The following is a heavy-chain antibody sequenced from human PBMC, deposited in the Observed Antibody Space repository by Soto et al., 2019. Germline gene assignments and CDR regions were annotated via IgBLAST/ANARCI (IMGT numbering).Heavy chain of an antibody. CDR3: AKWEGGFDY. CDR2: IWYDGSNK. CDR1: GFTFSSYG. V-gene: IGHV3-33*06. Sequence: QVQLVESGGGVVQPGRSLRLSCAASGFTFSSYGMHWVRQAPGKGLEWVAVIWYDGSNKYYADSVKGRFTISRDNSKNTLCLQMNSLRAEDTAVYYCAKWEGGFDYWGQGTLVTVSS. D-gene: IGHD1-26*01. J-gene: IGHJ4*02.